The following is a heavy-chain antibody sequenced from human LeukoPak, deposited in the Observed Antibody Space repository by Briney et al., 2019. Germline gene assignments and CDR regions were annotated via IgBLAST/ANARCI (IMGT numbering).Heavy chain of an antibody. CDR2: IYTSGST. J-gene: IGHJ4*02. D-gene: IGHD3-16*02. Sequence: PSETLSLTCTVSGGSISSYYWSWIRQPAGKGLEWIGRIYTSGSTNYNPSLKSRVTMPVDTSKNQFSLKLSSVTAADTAVYYCARVGYDYVWGSYPSARYFDYWGQGTLVTVSS. CDR3: ARVGYDYVWGSYPSARYFDY. CDR1: GGSISSYY. V-gene: IGHV4-4*07.